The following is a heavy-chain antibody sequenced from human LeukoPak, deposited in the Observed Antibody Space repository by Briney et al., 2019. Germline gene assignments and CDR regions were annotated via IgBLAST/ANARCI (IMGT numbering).Heavy chain of an antibody. CDR1: GFTFSSYA. Sequence: PGGSLRLSCAASGFTFSSYAMHWVRQAPGKGLEYVSAISSNGGSTYYANSVKGRFTISRDNSKNTLYLQMGSLRAEDMAVYYCARGTWEGYFQHWGQGTLATVSS. V-gene: IGHV3-64*01. D-gene: IGHD1-26*01. CDR3: ARGTWEGYFQH. CDR2: ISSNGGST. J-gene: IGHJ1*01.